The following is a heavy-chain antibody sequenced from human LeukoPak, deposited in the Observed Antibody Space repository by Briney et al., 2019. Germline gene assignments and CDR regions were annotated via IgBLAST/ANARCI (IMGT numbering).Heavy chain of an antibody. J-gene: IGHJ5*02. Sequence: ASVKVSCNASGYTFTSYYMHWVRQVPGQGLEWMGIINPSGGSTSYAQKFQGRVTMTRDTSTSTVYMELSSLRSEDTAVYYCAMGGNYDFWSGYYGWFDPWGQGTLVTVSS. CDR1: GYTFTSYY. CDR2: INPSGGST. V-gene: IGHV1-46*01. D-gene: IGHD3-3*01. CDR3: AMGGNYDFWSGYYGWFDP.